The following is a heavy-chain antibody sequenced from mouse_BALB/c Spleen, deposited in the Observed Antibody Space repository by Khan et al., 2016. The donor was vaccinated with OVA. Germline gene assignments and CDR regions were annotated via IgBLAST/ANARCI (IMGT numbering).Heavy chain of an antibody. CDR1: GFTFSSYA. CDR2: ISSGGDYT. Sequence: EVELVESGGGLVKPGGSLKLSCAASGFTFSSYAMSWVRQTPEKRLDWVATISSGGDYTYYTDSVKGRFTISRDNAKNHLYLQMSSLRSEDTAMYSCTRPPITTVLATSYGSFDYWGAGTTVTVSS. CDR3: TRPPITTVLATSYGSFDY. V-gene: IGHV5-9-3*01. J-gene: IGHJ1*01. D-gene: IGHD1-1*01.